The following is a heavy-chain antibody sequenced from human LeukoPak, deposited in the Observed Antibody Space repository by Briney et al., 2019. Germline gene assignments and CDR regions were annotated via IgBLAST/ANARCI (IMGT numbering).Heavy chain of an antibody. Sequence: KPSETLSLTCAVYGGSFSGYYWSWIRQPPGKGLEWIGEINHSGSTNYNPSLKSRVTISVDTSKNQFSLKLSSVTAADTAVYYCARSQGYYYYMDVWGKGTTVTVSS. CDR1: GGSFSGYY. V-gene: IGHV4-34*01. CDR3: ARSQGYYYYMDV. CDR2: INHSGST. J-gene: IGHJ6*03.